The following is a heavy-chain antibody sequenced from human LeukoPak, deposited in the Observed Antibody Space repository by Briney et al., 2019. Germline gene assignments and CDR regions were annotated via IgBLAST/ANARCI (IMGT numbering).Heavy chain of an antibody. Sequence: PGGSLRLSCAASGFTFSSYGMHWVRQAPGKGLEWVAVISYDGSNKYYADSVKGRFTIFGDNSKNTLYLQMNSLRAEDTAVYYCAKDWGIAGCLSLDYWGQGTLVTVSS. J-gene: IGHJ4*01. CDR2: ISYDGSNK. V-gene: IGHV3-30*18. CDR3: AKDWGIAGCLSLDY. CDR1: GFTFSSYG. D-gene: IGHD6-13*01.